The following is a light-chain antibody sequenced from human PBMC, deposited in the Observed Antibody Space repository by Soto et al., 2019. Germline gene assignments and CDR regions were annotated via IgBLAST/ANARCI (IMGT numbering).Light chain of an antibody. CDR3: QHYNSYSEA. CDR1: QTISSW. CDR2: KAS. V-gene: IGKV1-5*03. J-gene: IGKJ1*01. Sequence: DIQMTQSPSTLSGSVGDRVTITCWARQTISSWLAWYQQKPGKAPKLLIYKASTLKSGVPSRFRGSGSGTEFTLTISSLQPDDFATYYCQHYNSYSEAFGQGTKVELK.